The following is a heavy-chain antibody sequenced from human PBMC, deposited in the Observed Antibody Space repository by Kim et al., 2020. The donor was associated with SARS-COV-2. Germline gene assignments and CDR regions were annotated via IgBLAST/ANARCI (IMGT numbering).Heavy chain of an antibody. D-gene: IGHD2-15*01. CDR2: ISSHGRDK. V-gene: IGHV3-30*18. J-gene: IGHJ4*01. CDR1: GFTFSNYG. CDR3: VKMPWGSRDSDYFDY. Sequence: GGSLRLSCAASGFTFSNYGMHWVRQAPGKGLEWVALISSHGRDKYYADSMKGRFTISRDNSKNTLDLQMNSLRPEDTAVYYCVKMPWGSRDSDYFDYWG.